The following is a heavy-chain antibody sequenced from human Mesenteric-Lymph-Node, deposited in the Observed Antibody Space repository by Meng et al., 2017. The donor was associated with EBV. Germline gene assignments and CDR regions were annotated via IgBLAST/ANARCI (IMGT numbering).Heavy chain of an antibody. CDR2: IGGNDGRT. V-gene: IGHV3-23*04. CDR3: ASGQSDSRYYFDS. Sequence: EGQLVESGGGLVQPGGSLRLSCAASGFTFSSYAMNWVRQAPGKGLEWVSSIGGNDGRTYYADSVKGRFTISRDNAKNTLYLQMNSLRAEDTAVYYCASGQSDSRYYFDSWGQGTLVTVSS. J-gene: IGHJ4*02. D-gene: IGHD3-22*01. CDR1: GFTFSSYA.